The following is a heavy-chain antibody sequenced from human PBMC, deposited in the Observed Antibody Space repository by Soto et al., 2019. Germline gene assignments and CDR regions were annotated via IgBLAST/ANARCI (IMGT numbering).Heavy chain of an antibody. J-gene: IGHJ4*02. D-gene: IGHD3-10*01. Sequence: ASVKVSCKASGYTFTGYYMHWVRQAPGQGLEWMGWINPNSGGTNYAQKFQGWVTMTRDTSISTAYMELSRLRSDDKAEYYCARGLITWVGGVAKRDTLGYGGQETLVTVSS. CDR2: INPNSGGT. CDR1: GYTFTGYY. CDR3: ARGLITWVGGVAKRDTLGY. V-gene: IGHV1-2*04.